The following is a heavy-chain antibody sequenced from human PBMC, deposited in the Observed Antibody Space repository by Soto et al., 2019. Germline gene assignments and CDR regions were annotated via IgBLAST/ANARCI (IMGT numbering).Heavy chain of an antibody. CDR1: GGTFSSFS. CDR3: AKYQMLAGRQV. Sequence: QVQLVQSGAEMKKPGSSVTVSCKASGGTFSSFSINWVRQAPGQGLEWRGGIIPILTTADYAQKFQDRVTITADVPTTTVYMALRSLRSDDTAIYDCAKYQMLAGRQVWGQGTTVTVTS. CDR2: IIPILTTA. V-gene: IGHV1-69*12. J-gene: IGHJ6*02. D-gene: IGHD2-2*01.